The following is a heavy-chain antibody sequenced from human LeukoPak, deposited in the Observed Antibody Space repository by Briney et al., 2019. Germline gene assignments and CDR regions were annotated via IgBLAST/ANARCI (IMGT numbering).Heavy chain of an antibody. CDR3: ARDEIPDYGDYSGSDY. D-gene: IGHD4-17*01. J-gene: IGHJ4*02. CDR1: GYTFTGYY. CDR2: INPNSGGT. Sequence: ASVKVSCKASGYTFTGYYIHWVRQAPGQGLEWMGWINPNSGGTNYAQKFQGRVTMTRDTSISTAYMELSRLRSDDTAVYYCARDEIPDYGDYSGSDYWGQGTLVTVSS. V-gene: IGHV1-2*02.